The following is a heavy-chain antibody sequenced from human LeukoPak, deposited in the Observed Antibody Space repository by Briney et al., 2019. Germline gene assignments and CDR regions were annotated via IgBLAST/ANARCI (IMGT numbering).Heavy chain of an antibody. Sequence: PGGSLRLSCAAPGFTFSSYGMSWVRQAPGKGLEWVSAISGSGGFTYYADSVKGRFTISRDNSKNTLYLQMNSLRAEDTAVYYCAKDRFGCSSTSCYSLDYWGQGTLVTVSS. CDR1: GFTFSSYG. V-gene: IGHV3-23*01. J-gene: IGHJ4*02. D-gene: IGHD2-2*01. CDR2: ISGSGGFT. CDR3: AKDRFGCSSTSCYSLDY.